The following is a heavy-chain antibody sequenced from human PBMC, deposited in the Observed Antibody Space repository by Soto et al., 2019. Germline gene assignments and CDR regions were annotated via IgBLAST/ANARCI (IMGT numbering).Heavy chain of an antibody. D-gene: IGHD6-13*01. CDR2: ISAYNGNT. Sequence: QVQLVQSGAEVKKPGASVKVSCKASGYTFTSYGISWVRQAPGQGLEWMGWISAYNGNTNYAQKLQGRVTMTTDTSTSTAYLELRSLRSHDTAVYYCARDPYSSSWYGGLAFDYWGQGTLVTVSS. V-gene: IGHV1-18*04. CDR1: GYTFTSYG. CDR3: ARDPYSSSWYGGLAFDY. J-gene: IGHJ4*02.